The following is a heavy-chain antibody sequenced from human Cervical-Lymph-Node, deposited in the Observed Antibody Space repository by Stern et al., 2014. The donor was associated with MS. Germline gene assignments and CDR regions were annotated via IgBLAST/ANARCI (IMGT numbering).Heavy chain of an antibody. J-gene: IGHJ5*02. CDR2: VYYSGST. V-gene: IGHV4-59*11. CDR3: ARYNRDDTYFLHP. Sequence: MQLVESGPGLVKPSGTLSLTCTVSGGSINNRYWSWIRQPPGKGLEWIGYVYYSGSTNYNPSLKSRVTMSADTSRNQFSLHLRSVTDADTAIYYCARYNRDDTYFLHPWGQGALVTVSS. D-gene: IGHD1-14*01. CDR1: GGSINNRY.